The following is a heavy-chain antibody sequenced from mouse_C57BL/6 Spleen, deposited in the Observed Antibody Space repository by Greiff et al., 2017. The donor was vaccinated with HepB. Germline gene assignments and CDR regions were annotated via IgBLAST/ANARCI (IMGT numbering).Heavy chain of an antibody. CDR1: GFNFKDDY. CDR3: TTNDFGY. J-gene: IGHJ2*01. Sequence: EVQLQQSGAELVRPGASVKLSCTASGFNFKDDYMHWVKQRPEQGLEWIGWIDPENGNTEYASKFQGKATITADKSSNTAYLQLSSLTSEDTAVYYYTTNDFGYWGQGTPLTVSS. CDR2: IDPENGNT. D-gene: IGHD2-3*01. V-gene: IGHV14-4*01.